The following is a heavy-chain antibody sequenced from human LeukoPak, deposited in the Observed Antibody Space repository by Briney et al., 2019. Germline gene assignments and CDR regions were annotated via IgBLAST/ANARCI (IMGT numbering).Heavy chain of an antibody. J-gene: IGHJ4*02. Sequence: ASVKVSCKASGGTFSSYAISWVRQAPGQGLEWMGRIIPIFGTANYAQKFQGRVTTTTDESTSTAYMELSSLRSEDTAVYYCAREIMASYSGSYYFDYWGQGTLVTVSS. CDR3: AREIMASYSGSYYFDY. D-gene: IGHD1-26*01. V-gene: IGHV1-69*05. CDR1: GGTFSSYA. CDR2: IIPIFGTA.